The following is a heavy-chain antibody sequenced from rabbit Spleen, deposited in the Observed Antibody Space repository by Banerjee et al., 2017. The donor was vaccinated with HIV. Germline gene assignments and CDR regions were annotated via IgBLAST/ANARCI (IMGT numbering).Heavy chain of an antibody. J-gene: IGHJ4*01. CDR3: VRGASGSGYYSL. CDR2: IDLLFGTT. V-gene: IGHV1S47*01. CDR1: GFDFSSYG. D-gene: IGHD1-1*01. Sequence: QEQLVESGGGLVQPEGSLTLTCKASGFDFSSYGVSWVRQAPGKGLEWIGYIDLLFGTTYYANWVNGRFTISSHNAQNTLYLQLHSLTAADTATYFCVRGASGSGYYSLWGPGTLVTVS.